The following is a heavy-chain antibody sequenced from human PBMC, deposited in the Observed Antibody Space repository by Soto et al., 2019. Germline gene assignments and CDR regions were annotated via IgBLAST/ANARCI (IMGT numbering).Heavy chain of an antibody. V-gene: IGHV4-59*01. J-gene: IGHJ4*02. CDR2: IYYTGTT. CDR1: GTSIRGYY. Sequence: SETLSLTCSVSGTSIRGYYWTWVRQPPGKGLEWIGYIYYTGTTKYNPSLKSRVTISVDTSKNQFSLRLNSVTAADTAVYYCAREVSSFGSNHFDSWGQGALVTVSS. CDR3: AREVSSFGSNHFDS. D-gene: IGHD3-10*01.